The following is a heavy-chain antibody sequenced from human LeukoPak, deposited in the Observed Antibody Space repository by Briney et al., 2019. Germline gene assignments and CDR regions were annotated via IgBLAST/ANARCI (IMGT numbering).Heavy chain of an antibody. Sequence: SETLSLTCAVSGGSISSGGYSWSWIRQPPGKGLEWIGYIYHSGSTYYNPSLKSRVTISVDRSKNQFSLKLSSVTAADTAVYYCARSAPDYYDSSGYYSDYWGQGTLVTVSS. CDR1: GGSISSGGYS. CDR3: ARSAPDYYDSSGYYSDY. CDR2: IYHSGST. J-gene: IGHJ4*02. V-gene: IGHV4-30-2*01. D-gene: IGHD3-22*01.